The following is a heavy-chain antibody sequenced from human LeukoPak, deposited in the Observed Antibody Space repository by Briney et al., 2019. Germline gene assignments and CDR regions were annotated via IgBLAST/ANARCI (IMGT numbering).Heavy chain of an antibody. D-gene: IGHD3-10*01. J-gene: IGHJ3*02. CDR2: ISGSGGST. CDR3: ARDSLGDGSDAFDI. CDR1: GFTFSSYA. V-gene: IGHV3-23*01. Sequence: PGGSLRLSCAASGFTFSSYAMSWVRQAPGKGLEWVSAISGSGGSTYYADSVKGRFTISRDNAKNSLYLQMNSLRAEDTAVYYCARDSLGDGSDAFDIWGQGTMVTVSS.